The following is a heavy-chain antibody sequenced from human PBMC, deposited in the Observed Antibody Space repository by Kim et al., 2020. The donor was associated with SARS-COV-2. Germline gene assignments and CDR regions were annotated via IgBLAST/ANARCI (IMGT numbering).Heavy chain of an antibody. V-gene: IGHV1-18*04. CDR3: ARGEQQLVLYYYGMDV. J-gene: IGHJ6*02. Sequence: ASVKVSCKASGYTFTSYGISWVRQAPGQGLEWMGWISAYNGNTNYAQKLQGRVTMTTDTSTSTAYMELRSLRSDDTAVYYCARGEQQLVLYYYGMDVWGQGTTVTVSS. CDR2: ISAYNGNT. CDR1: GYTFTSYG. D-gene: IGHD6-13*01.